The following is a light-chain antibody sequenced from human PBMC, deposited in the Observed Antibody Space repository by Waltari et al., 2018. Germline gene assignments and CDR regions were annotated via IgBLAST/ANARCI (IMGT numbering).Light chain of an antibody. CDR1: NSDIGGYNY. CDR2: GVS. V-gene: IGLV2-14*03. Sequence: QSALTQPASLSGSPRQSITISCTGTNSDIGGYNYVSWYQHHSGKAPKLMIFGVSDRPSGVSNRFSGSKSGHTASLTISELQADDEADYYCSSFTSSATWVFGGGTKLTVL. CDR3: SSFTSSATWV. J-gene: IGLJ3*02.